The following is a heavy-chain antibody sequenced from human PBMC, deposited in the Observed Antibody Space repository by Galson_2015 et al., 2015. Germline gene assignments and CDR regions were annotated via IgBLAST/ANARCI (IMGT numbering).Heavy chain of an antibody. Sequence: SLRLSCAASGFTFSSYWMHWVSRSNSDGSDTTYADSVKGRFTISRDNAKNTLYLQMNSLRAEDTAVYYCAKSVQGVFIYYFDYWGQGTLATVSS. V-gene: IGHV3-74*01. J-gene: IGHJ4*02. D-gene: IGHD3-10*01. CDR1: GFTFSSYW. CDR3: AKSVQGVFIYYFDY. CDR2: SNSDGSDT.